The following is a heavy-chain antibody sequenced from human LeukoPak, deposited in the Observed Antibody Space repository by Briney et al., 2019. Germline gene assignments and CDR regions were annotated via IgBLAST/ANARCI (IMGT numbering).Heavy chain of an antibody. J-gene: IGHJ4*02. D-gene: IGHD1-26*01. V-gene: IGHV4-59*05. CDR3: ARYRGSYSPLDY. CDR1: GGSISSYY. CDR2: IYYSGST. Sequence: PSETLSLTCTVSGGSISSYYWSWIRQPPGNGLEWIGSIYYSGSTYYNPSLKSRVTISVDTSKNQFSLKLSSVTAADTAVYYCARYRGSYSPLDYWGLRTLVTVSS.